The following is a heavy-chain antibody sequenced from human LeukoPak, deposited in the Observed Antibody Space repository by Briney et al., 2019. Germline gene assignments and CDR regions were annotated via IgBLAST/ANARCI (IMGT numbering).Heavy chain of an antibody. D-gene: IGHD3-10*01. Sequence: SGTLSLTCAVSGGSISSSNWWSWVRQPPGKGLEWIGEIYHSGSTYYNPSLKSRVTISVDTSKNQFSLKLSSVTAADTAVYYCARHRTLWFGELSSNWFDPWGQGTLVTVSS. CDR3: ARHRTLWFGELSSNWFDP. CDR2: IYHSGST. J-gene: IGHJ5*02. CDR1: GGSISSSNW. V-gene: IGHV4-4*02.